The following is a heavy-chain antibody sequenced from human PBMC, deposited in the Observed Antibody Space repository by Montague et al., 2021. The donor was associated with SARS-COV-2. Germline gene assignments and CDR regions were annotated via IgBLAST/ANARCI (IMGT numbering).Heavy chain of an antibody. V-gene: IGHV2-70*01. CDR1: GFSLSTSGMC. Sequence: PALVKPTQTLTLTCTFSGFSLSTSGMCASWIRQPPGKALEWLALIDWDDDKYYSTSLKTRLTISKDTSKNQVVLTMTNMDLVDTATYYCARIRDYDILTGSYSGFDYWGQGTLVTVSS. CDR2: IDWDDDK. D-gene: IGHD3-9*01. CDR3: ARIRDYDILTGSYSGFDY. J-gene: IGHJ4*02.